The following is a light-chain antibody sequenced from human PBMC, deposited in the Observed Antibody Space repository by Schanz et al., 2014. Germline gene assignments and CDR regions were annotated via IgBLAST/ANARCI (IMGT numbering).Light chain of an antibody. CDR3: HQYNDWLT. CDR2: GAS. Sequence: EIVLTQSPATLSVSPGERATLSCRASQSVSSNLAWYQQKPGQAPRLLIYGASIRATGIPPRFSGSGSGTEFTLTISSLQSEDFAVYYCHQYNDWLTFGGGTKVEIK. CDR1: QSVSSN. J-gene: IGKJ4*01. V-gene: IGKV3-15*01.